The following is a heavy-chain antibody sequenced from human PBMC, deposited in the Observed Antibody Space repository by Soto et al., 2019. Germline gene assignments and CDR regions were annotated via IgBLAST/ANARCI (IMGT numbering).Heavy chain of an antibody. CDR1: GFTFSSYA. CDR3: AKDRGVAHYYSYGMDV. J-gene: IGHJ6*02. Sequence: EVQLLESGGGLVQPGGSLRLSCAASGFTFSSYAMSWVRQAPGKGLEWVSAISGSGGSTYYADSVKGRFTISRDNSKNTRYLQMNSLRAEATAVYYGAKDRGVAHYYSYGMDVWGQGTTGTVSS. D-gene: IGHD2-15*01. V-gene: IGHV3-23*01. CDR2: ISGSGGST.